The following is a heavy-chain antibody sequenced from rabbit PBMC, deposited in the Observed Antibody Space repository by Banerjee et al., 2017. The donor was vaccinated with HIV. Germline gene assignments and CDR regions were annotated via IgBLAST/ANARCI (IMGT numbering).Heavy chain of an antibody. CDR3: ARDLAGVVGWNLNL. D-gene: IGHD4-1*01. CDR1: GFDFNSTYM. Sequence: QEQLKETGGGLVQPGGSLTLSCKASGFDFNSTYMSWVRQAPGKGLEWIACINTSSGNTVYASWAKGRFTISKTSSTTVTLQMTSLTAADTATYFCARDLAGVVGWNLNLWGQGTLVTVS. V-gene: IGHV1S45*01. CDR2: INTSSGNT. J-gene: IGHJ4*01.